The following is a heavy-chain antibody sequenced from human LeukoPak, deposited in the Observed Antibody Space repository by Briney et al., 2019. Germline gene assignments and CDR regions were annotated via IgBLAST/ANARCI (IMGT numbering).Heavy chain of an antibody. J-gene: IGHJ3*02. D-gene: IGHD5-18*01. CDR3: AKSSGSYGRENAFDI. Sequence: GRSLRLSCAASGFIFSNYGMHWVRQAPAKGLEGVAVISSDGSNTYYADSVRGRFTTSRDTSKNTLYLQMNSLRAEDTAVYYCAKSSGSYGRENAFDIWGQGTMVTVSS. CDR1: GFIFSNYG. CDR2: ISSDGSNT. V-gene: IGHV3-30*18.